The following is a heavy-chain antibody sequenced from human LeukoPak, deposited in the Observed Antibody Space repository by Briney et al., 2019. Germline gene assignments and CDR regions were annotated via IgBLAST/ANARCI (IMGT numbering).Heavy chain of an antibody. CDR2: VSSGFHA. CDR1: GFTLGSHD. J-gene: IGHJ4*02. Sequence: PGGSLRFSCTASGFTLGSHDMHWVRQIPGQGLEWVAAVSSGFHAFFADSVKGRFTVSREDARNSLYLQMNSLRAGDTAVYYCVREARGYHYTYFDYWGQGTMVTVSS. D-gene: IGHD5-18*01. V-gene: IGHV3-13*01. CDR3: VREARGYHYTYFDY.